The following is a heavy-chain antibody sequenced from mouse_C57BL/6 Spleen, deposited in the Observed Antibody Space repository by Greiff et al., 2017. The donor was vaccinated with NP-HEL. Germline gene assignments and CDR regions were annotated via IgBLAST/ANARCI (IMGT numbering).Heavy chain of an antibody. Sequence: VQLQQSGAELVRPGTSVKVSCKASGYAFTNYLIEWVKQRPGQGLEWIGVINPGSGGTNYNEKFKGKATLTADKSSSTAYMQLSSLTSEDSAVYYCASAQAIFPWFAYWGQGTLVTVSA. D-gene: IGHD3-2*02. V-gene: IGHV1-54*01. CDR3: ASAQAIFPWFAY. J-gene: IGHJ3*01. CDR1: GYAFTNYL. CDR2: INPGSGGT.